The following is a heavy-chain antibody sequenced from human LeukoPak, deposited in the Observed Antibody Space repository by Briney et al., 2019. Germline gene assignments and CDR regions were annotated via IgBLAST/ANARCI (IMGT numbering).Heavy chain of an antibody. CDR3: ARDSSGSYNWFDP. V-gene: IGHV3-30*04. CDR1: GFIFSSYA. Sequence: GGSLRLSCAASGFIFSSYAMHWVRQAPGRGLEWVAVISHDGSNEYYPDSVKGRFTISRDNSKNTLYLQMNSLRAEDTAVYYCARDSSGSYNWFDPWGQGTLVTVSS. J-gene: IGHJ5*02. CDR2: ISHDGSNE. D-gene: IGHD6-19*01.